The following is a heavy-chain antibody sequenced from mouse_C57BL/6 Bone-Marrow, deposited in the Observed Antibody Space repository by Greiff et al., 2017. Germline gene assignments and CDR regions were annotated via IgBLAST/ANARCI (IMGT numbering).Heavy chain of an antibody. CDR2: INPNNGGT. J-gene: IGHJ3*01. V-gene: IGHV1-26*01. CDR3: AIHWDCHGSSYILFAY. D-gene: IGHD1-1*01. Sequence: EVQLQQSGPELVKPGASVKISCKASGYTFTDYYMNWVKQSHGKSLEWIGDINPNNGGTSYNEKFKGKATLTVDKSSSTAYMELRSLTSEDSAVYYCAIHWDCHGSSYILFAYWGHGPLGPVFA. CDR1: GYTFTDYY.